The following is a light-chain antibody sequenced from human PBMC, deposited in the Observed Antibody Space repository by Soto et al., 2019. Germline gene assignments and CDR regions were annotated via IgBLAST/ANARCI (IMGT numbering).Light chain of an antibody. CDR3: QQYEHTPS. CDR2: EGS. Sequence: DIQMTQSPSSLSASVGDRVTITCQASQDISRFLNWYQQKPGKAPKLLIYEGSTLETGVPSRFSGSGSGTDFTLSITTLQPEDFATSSWQQYEHTPSSGTGTKVHI. J-gene: IGKJ3*01. V-gene: IGKV1-33*01. CDR1: QDISRF.